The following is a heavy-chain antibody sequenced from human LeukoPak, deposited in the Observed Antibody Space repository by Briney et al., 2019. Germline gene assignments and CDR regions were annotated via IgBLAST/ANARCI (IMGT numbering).Heavy chain of an antibody. Sequence: ASETLSLTCAVYGGSFSGYYWSWIRQPPGKGLEWIGEINHSGSTNYNPSLKSRVTISVDTSKNQFSLKLSYVTAADTAVYYCARGVPATAAGSPIRYYYYGRRLGPRDHGHRLL. J-gene: IGHJ6*02. V-gene: IGHV4-34*01. D-gene: IGHD6-13*01. CDR2: INHSGST. CDR3: ARGVPATAAGSPIRYYYYGRR. CDR1: GGSFSGYY.